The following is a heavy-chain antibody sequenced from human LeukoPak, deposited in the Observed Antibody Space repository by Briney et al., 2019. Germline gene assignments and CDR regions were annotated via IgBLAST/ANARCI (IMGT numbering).Heavy chain of an antibody. J-gene: IGHJ2*01. CDR3: ARSVGFRVGPPPVPKSHWYFDF. CDR2: IYYSGST. Sequence: SETLSLTCTVSGGSISSYYWSWIRQPPGKGLEWIGYIYYSGSTNYNPSLKSRVTISVDTSKNQFSLKLSSVTAADTAVYYCARSVGFRVGPPPVPKSHWYFDFWGRGTLVTVSS. V-gene: IGHV4-59*12. CDR1: GGSISSYY. D-gene: IGHD3-3*01.